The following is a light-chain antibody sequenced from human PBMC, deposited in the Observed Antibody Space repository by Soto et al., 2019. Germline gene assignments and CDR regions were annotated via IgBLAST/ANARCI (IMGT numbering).Light chain of an antibody. J-gene: IGKJ2*01. V-gene: IGKV3-20*01. CDR3: LLYFSPDRYT. Sequence: EIVLTQTPGTLSLSPGARATLSCRASQSVTSSHLAGYQQKPGQAPRLLIYGASTRATGIPDRFSGSGSDTDFSLTIRRLDPEDFAMYYCLLYFSPDRYTFGPGTKVQIK. CDR1: QSVTSSH. CDR2: GAS.